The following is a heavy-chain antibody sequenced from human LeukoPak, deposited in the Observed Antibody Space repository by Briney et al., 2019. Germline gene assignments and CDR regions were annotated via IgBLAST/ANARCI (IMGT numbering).Heavy chain of an antibody. J-gene: IGHJ4*02. V-gene: IGHV1-46*01. CDR3: ARKKAAAAFFDY. CDR2: INPSGGST. CDR1: GYTFTSYY. D-gene: IGHD6-13*01. Sequence: ASVKVSCKASGYTFTSYYMHWVRQAPGQGLEWMGIINPSGGSTSYAQKFQGRVTMTRDMSTSTVYMELSSLRSEDKAVYYCARKKAAAAFFDYWGQGTLVTVSS.